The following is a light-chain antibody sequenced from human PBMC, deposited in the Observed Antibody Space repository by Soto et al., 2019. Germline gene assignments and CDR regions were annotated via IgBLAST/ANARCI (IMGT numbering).Light chain of an antibody. Sequence: DIQMTQSPSSLSASVGDRVNITCRASQTISTYLNWYQQNPGKAPKLLIYAASNLQNGVPSRFSGSGSGTDFTLTFSSLQPEDFATYYCQKSSSIPYTFGQGTKLEIK. V-gene: IGKV1-39*01. CDR3: QKSSSIPYT. CDR1: QTISTY. J-gene: IGKJ2*01. CDR2: AAS.